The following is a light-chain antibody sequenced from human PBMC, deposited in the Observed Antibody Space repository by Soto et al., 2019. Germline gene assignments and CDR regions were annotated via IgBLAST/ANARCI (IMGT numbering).Light chain of an antibody. V-gene: IGLV2-14*01. CDR1: SSDVGGYNY. J-gene: IGLJ2*01. Sequence: QSALTQPASVSGSPGQSITISCTGTSSDVGGYNYVSWYQQHPGKAPKLMIYDVSNRPSGVSNRFSRSKSGNTASLTISGLQAEDEADYYCSSYTSSSTRVVFGGGTKVTVL. CDR3: SSYTSSSTRVV. CDR2: DVS.